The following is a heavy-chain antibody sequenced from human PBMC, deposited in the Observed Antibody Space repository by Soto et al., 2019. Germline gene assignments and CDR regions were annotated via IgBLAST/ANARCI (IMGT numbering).Heavy chain of an antibody. CDR2: ISYDGSNK. CDR1: GFTFSSYA. D-gene: IGHD2-15*01. J-gene: IGHJ4*02. V-gene: IGHV3-30-3*01. Sequence: GGSLRLSCAASGFTFSSYAMHWVRQAPGKGLEWVAVISYDGSNKYYADSVKGRFTISRDNSKNTLYLQMNSLRAEDTAVYYCARNPGYCSGGSCYPSYYFDYWGQGTLVTVSS. CDR3: ARNPGYCSGGSCYPSYYFDY.